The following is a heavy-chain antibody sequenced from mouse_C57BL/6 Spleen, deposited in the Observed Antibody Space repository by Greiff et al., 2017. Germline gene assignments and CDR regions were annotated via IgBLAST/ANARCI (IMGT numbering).Heavy chain of an antibody. J-gene: IGHJ2*01. Sequence: QVQLQQPGAELVKPGASVKLSCKASGYTFTSYWMQWVKQRPGQGLEWIGEIDPSDSYTNSNQKFKGKATLTVDTSSSTAYMQLSSLTSEDSAVYYCARLESNLFDYRGQGTTLTVSS. V-gene: IGHV1-50*01. CDR2: IDPSDSYT. D-gene: IGHD2-5*01. CDR3: ARLESNLFDY. CDR1: GYTFTSYW.